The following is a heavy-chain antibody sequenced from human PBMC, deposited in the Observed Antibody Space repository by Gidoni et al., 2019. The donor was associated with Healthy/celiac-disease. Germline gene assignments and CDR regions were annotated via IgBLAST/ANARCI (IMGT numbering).Heavy chain of an antibody. CDR2: ISWNSGSI. J-gene: IGHJ6*02. Sequence: EVQLVVSGGVCVQPGRSLRLPWSASGFPFSDYAMHWVRQAPGRGLEWVSGISWNSGSIGYADSVKGRFTISRDNAKNSLYLQMNSLRAEDTALYYCAKDEGYCSSTSCPSFNGMDVWGQGTTVTVSS. CDR1: GFPFSDYA. V-gene: IGHV3-9*01. D-gene: IGHD2-2*01. CDR3: AKDEGYCSSTSCPSFNGMDV.